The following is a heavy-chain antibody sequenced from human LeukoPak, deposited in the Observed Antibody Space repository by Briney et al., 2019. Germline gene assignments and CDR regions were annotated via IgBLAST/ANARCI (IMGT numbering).Heavy chain of an antibody. CDR1: GFTFSSYG. CDR3: AKIEYSSSEGYYFDY. V-gene: IGHV3-30*02. CDR2: IRYDGSNK. D-gene: IGHD6-6*01. J-gene: IGHJ4*02. Sequence: PGGSLRLSCAASGFTFSSYGMHWVRQAPGKGLEWVAFIRYDGSNKYYAGSVKGRFTISRDNSKNTLYLQMNSLRAEDTAVYYCAKIEYSSSEGYYFDYWGQGTLVTVSS.